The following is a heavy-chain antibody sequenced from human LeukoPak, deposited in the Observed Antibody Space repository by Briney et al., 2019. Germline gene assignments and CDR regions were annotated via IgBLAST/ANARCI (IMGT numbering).Heavy chain of an antibody. V-gene: IGHV3-33*08. D-gene: IGHD3-22*01. CDR3: AREGHYDSSGCDY. CDR2: IWYDGSNK. Sequence: SGGSLRLSCAASGFTFSSYGMHWVRQAPGKGLEWVAVIWYDGSNKYYADSVKGRFTISRDNSKNTLYLQMNSLRAEDTAVYYCAREGHYDSSGCDYWGQGTLVTVSS. J-gene: IGHJ4*02. CDR1: GFTFSSYG.